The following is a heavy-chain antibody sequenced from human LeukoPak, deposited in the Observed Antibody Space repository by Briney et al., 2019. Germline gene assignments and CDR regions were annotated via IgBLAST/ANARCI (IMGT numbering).Heavy chain of an antibody. D-gene: IGHD2-2*02. CDR3: ARGPQIVVVPAAISYYFDY. CDR2: IYYSGST. V-gene: IGHV4-59*08. J-gene: IGHJ4*02. CDR1: GGSISSYY. Sequence: SETLSLTCTVSGGSISSYYWSWIRQPPGKGLEWIGYIYYSGSTSYNPSLKRRVTISVDTSKNQFSLKLSSVTAADTAVYYCARGPQIVVVPAAISYYFDYWGQGTLVTVSS.